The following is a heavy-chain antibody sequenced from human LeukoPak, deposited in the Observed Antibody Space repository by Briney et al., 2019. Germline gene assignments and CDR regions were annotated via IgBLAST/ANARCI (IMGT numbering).Heavy chain of an antibody. V-gene: IGHV3-73*01. CDR2: IRSKTNSYAT. J-gene: IGHJ4*02. CDR1: GFTFSGSA. D-gene: IGHD3-22*01. CDR3: TRYYYDGSGYYYLFDY. Sequence: PGGSLRLSCAASGFTFSGSAMDRVRQASGKGLEWVGRIRSKTNSYATAYAASVKGRFTISRDDSKNTAYLQMNSLKTEDTAVYYCTRYYYDGSGYYYLFDYWGQGTLVTVSS.